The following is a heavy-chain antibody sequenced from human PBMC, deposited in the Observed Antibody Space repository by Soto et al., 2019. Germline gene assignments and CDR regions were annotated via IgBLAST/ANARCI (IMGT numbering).Heavy chain of an antibody. Sequence: EVQLVESGGGLVQPGGSLRLSCAASGFTFSSYWMSWVRQAPGKGLEWVANIKQDGSEKNYVDSVKGRFTISRDNAKNSLYVRRNSLRAEDTAVYYCATLRTDSSGWDRDFDYWGQGTLVTVSS. D-gene: IGHD6-19*01. CDR2: IKQDGSEK. V-gene: IGHV3-7*02. J-gene: IGHJ4*02. CDR1: GFTFSSYW. CDR3: ATLRTDSSGWDRDFDY.